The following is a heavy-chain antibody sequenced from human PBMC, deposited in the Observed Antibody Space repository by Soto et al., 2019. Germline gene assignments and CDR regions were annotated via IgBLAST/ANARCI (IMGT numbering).Heavy chain of an antibody. V-gene: IGHV4-39*01. CDR1: GGSINSGSYF. J-gene: IGHJ5*02. Sequence: PSETLSLTCSVSGGSINSGSYFWGWVRQPPGKGLEWIGSIYYSGSTYYNPSLRSRVTISVDTSKNQFSLKLSSVTAADTAVFYCARHYSSGSRNWFDPWGQGTLVTVS. CDR3: ARHYSSGSRNWFDP. CDR2: IYYSGST. D-gene: IGHD6-19*01.